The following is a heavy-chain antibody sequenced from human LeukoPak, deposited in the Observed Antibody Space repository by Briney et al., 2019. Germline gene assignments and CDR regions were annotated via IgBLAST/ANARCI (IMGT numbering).Heavy chain of an antibody. Sequence: GGSLRLSCAASGFTFSSYGMSWVRQAPGKGLEWVSAISGSGGSTYYADSVKGRFTISRDNSKNTLYLQMNSLRAEDTAVYYCAKADDVLIAVAGLFDYWGQGTLVTVSS. CDR2: ISGSGGST. D-gene: IGHD6-19*01. CDR3: AKADDVLIAVAGLFDY. V-gene: IGHV3-23*01. CDR1: GFTFSSYG. J-gene: IGHJ4*02.